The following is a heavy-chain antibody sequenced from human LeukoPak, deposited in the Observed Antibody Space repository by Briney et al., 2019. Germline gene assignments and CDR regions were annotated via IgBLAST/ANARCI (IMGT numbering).Heavy chain of an antibody. CDR1: GVAISSYY. V-gene: IGHV4-59*01. CDR3: ARVSYSSSGDY. Sequence: SETLSLTCTVSGVAISSYYWSWIRQPPGKGLEWIGYIYYSGSTNYNPSLKSRVTISVDTSKNQFSLKLSSVTAADTAVYYCARVSYSSSGDYWGQGTLVTVSS. D-gene: IGHD6-6*01. J-gene: IGHJ4*02. CDR2: IYYSGST.